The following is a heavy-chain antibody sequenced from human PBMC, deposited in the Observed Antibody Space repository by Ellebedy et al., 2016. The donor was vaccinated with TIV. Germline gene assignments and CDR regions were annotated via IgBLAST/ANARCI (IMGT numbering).Heavy chain of an antibody. Sequence: ASVKVSXKASRYTFRYFYMHWVRQAPGQGLEWVGVINPSSGSTSYAQKFQGRVTMTRDTSTSTVYMELRSLRPEDTAVYYCARGSGIAYEHWGQGTPVTVSS. CDR2: INPSSGST. D-gene: IGHD3-16*01. J-gene: IGHJ4*02. V-gene: IGHV1-46*01. CDR1: RYTFRYFY. CDR3: ARGSGIAYEH.